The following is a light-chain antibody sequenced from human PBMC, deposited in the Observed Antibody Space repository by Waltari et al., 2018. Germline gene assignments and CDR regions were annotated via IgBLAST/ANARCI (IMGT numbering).Light chain of an antibody. V-gene: IGKV3-11*01. J-gene: IGKJ5*01. CDR3: QQRSNWPPIT. CDR2: DAS. CDR1: QSVSSY. Sequence: IALTQSPATLSLSPSVIPSLPCRASQSVSSYLAWYQQKPGQAPRLLIYDASNRAIGIPARSSGSGSGTDFNLTISSLEPEDFAVYYCQQRSNWPPITFGQGTRLEIK.